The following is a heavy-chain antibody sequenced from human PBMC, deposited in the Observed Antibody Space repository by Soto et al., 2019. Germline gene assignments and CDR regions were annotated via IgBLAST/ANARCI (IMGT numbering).Heavy chain of an antibody. CDR3: ARVGNYYDSSGYYP. J-gene: IGHJ5*02. D-gene: IGHD3-22*01. Sequence: QVQLQESGPGLVKPSGTLSLTCAVSGGSISSSNWWSWVRQPPGKGLEWIGEIYHSGSTNYNPSLKCRVTISVDKSKNQFSLKLSSVTAADTAVYYCARVGNYYDSSGYYPWGQGTLVTVSS. CDR2: IYHSGST. V-gene: IGHV4-4*02. CDR1: GGSISSSNW.